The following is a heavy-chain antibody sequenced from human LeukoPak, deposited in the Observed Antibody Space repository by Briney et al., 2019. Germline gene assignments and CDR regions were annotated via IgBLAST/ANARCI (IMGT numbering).Heavy chain of an antibody. CDR2: ISAYNGNT. CDR3: ARRAAGKYYDSSGYYFNIDY. D-gene: IGHD3-22*01. Sequence: ASVMVSCKASGYTFTSYGVSWVRQAPGQGLEWMGWISAYNGNTNYAQKLQGRVTMTTDTSTSTAYMELRSLRSDDTAVYYCARRAAGKYYDSSGYYFNIDYWGQGTLVTVSS. CDR1: GYTFTSYG. V-gene: IGHV1-18*01. J-gene: IGHJ4*02.